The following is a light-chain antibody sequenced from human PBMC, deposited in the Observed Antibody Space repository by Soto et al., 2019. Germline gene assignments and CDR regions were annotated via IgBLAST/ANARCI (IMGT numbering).Light chain of an antibody. CDR1: QSVSSY. V-gene: IGKV3-11*01. CDR3: QQRSNWAPIT. Sequence: EIVLTQFPATLSLSPGERATLSYRASQSVSSYLAWYQHKPGQAPRLLIYDAFNRATGVPVRFSGSGSGTDFTLTISSLEPEDFAVYYCQQRSNWAPITFGPGTKVDIK. CDR2: DAF. J-gene: IGKJ3*01.